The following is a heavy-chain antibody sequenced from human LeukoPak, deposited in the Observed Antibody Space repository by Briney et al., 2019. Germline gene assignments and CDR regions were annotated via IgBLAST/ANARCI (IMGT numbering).Heavy chain of an antibody. V-gene: IGHV4-4*07. CDR3: ARLNGEYCSGGSCYYYYGMDV. Sequence: SETLSLTCTVSGGSISSYYWSWIRQPAGKGLEWIGRIYTSGSTNYNPSLKSRVTMPVDTTKNQFSLKLSSVTAADTAVYYCARLNGEYCSGGSCYYYYGMDVWGQGTTVTVSS. J-gene: IGHJ6*02. CDR2: IYTSGST. CDR1: GGSISSYY. D-gene: IGHD2-15*01.